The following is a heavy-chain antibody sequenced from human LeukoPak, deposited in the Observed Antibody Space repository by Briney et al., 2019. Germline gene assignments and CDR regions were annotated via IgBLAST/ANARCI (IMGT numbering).Heavy chain of an antibody. D-gene: IGHD3-3*01. CDR2: ISSSSSYI. CDR1: GFTFSSYS. V-gene: IGHV3-21*01. Sequence: GGSLRLSCAASGFTFSSYSMNWVRQAPGKGLEWVSSISSSSSYIYYADSVKGRFTISRDNAKNSLYPQMNSLRAEDTAVYYCARLHYDFWSGDYCMDVWGKGTTVTVSS. CDR3: ARLHYDFWSGDYCMDV. J-gene: IGHJ6*03.